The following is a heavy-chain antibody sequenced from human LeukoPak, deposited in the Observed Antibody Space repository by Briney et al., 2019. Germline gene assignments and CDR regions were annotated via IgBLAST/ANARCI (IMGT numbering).Heavy chain of an antibody. Sequence: SETLSLTCTVSGGSISGYYWSWIRQPPGKGLEWIGYIYYTGSTNYNPSLKSRVTTSVDTSKNQFSLKVSSVTAADTAVYYCARHEGSGWYYFDYWGQGTLVTVSS. CDR1: GGSISGYY. CDR2: IYYTGST. V-gene: IGHV4-59*08. D-gene: IGHD6-19*01. J-gene: IGHJ4*02. CDR3: ARHEGSGWYYFDY.